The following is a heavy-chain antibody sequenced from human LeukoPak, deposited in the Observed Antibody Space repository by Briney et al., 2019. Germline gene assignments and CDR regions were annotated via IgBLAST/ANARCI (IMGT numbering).Heavy chain of an antibody. V-gene: IGHV3-7*01. J-gene: IGHJ2*01. CDR3: ARDGATTVTTNANWYLDL. CDR2: IKQDGSEK. CDR1: GFTFSSYW. D-gene: IGHD4-17*01. Sequence: GGSLRLSCEASGFTFSSYWMSWVRQAPGKGLEWVANIKQDGSEKYYVDSVKGRFTISRDNAKNSLYLQMNSLRAEDTAVYYCARDGATTVTTNANWYLDLWGRGTLVTVPS.